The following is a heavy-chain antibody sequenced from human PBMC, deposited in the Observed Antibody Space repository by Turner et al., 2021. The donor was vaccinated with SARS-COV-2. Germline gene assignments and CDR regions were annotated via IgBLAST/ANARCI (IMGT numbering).Heavy chain of an antibody. J-gene: IGHJ6*02. D-gene: IGHD3-16*01. CDR1: GFPFSSYA. Sequence: QVQLVESGGGVVQPGRSLSLSCASSGFPFSSYAMHWVRQAPGKGLEWVAVISYDGSNKYYADSVKGRFTISRDNSKNTLYLQMNSLRADDTTIYYCARGLGGGYYYGMDVWGQGTTVSVSS. CDR3: ARGLGGGYYYGMDV. V-gene: IGHV3-30*04. CDR2: ISYDGSNK.